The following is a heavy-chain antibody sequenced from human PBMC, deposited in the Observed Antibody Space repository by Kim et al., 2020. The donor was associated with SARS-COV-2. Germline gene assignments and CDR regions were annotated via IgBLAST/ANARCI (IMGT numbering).Heavy chain of an antibody. J-gene: IGHJ4*02. CDR2: INPNSGGT. V-gene: IGHV1-2*06. CDR1: GYTFTGYY. CDR3: ARARRGCSGGTCYSELAY. D-gene: IGHD2-15*01. Sequence: ASVKVSCKASGYTFTGYYMHWVRQAPGQGLEWMGRINPNSGGTKYAQKFQGRVTMTRDTSISTAYMELSRLRSDDTAVYYCARARRGCSGGTCYSELAYWGQGTLVTVSS.